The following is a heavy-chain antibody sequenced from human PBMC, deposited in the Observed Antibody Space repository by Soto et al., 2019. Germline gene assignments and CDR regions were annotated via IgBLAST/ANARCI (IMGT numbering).Heavy chain of an antibody. D-gene: IGHD3-10*01. J-gene: IGHJ4*02. V-gene: IGHV1-69*13. CDR1: GCTFSSYA. Sequence: SLKVACKTSGCTFSSYAISCVRHTPGQGLEWMGGIIPIFGTANYAQKFQGRVTITADESTSTAYMELSSLRSEDTAVYYCARLLIDDGSGGPGYLNWGQGTLVTVSS. CDR3: ARLLIDDGSGGPGYLN. CDR2: IIPIFGTA.